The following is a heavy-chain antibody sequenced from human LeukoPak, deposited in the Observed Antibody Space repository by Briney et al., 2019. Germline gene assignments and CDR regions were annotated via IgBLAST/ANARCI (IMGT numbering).Heavy chain of an antibody. CDR3: ASRAFDCSSTSCYSWFDP. CDR2: IIPIFGTA. CDR1: GGTFSSYA. V-gene: IGHV1-69*13. J-gene: IGHJ5*02. D-gene: IGHD2-2*01. Sequence: GASVKVSCKASGGTFSSYAISWVRQAPGQGLEWMGGIIPIFGTANYAQKFQGRVTITADESTSTAYMELSSLRSEDTAVYYCASRAFDCSSTSCYSWFDPWGQGTLVTVSS.